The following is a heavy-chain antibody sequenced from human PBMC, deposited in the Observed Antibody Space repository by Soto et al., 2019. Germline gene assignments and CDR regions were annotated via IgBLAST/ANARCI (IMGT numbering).Heavy chain of an antibody. CDR1: EKSFVSHIAA. V-gene: IGHV6-1*01. J-gene: IGHJ6*02. Sequence: PLPPVSVSWAISEKSFVSHIAAWNWIRQSTSRGLEWLGRAYYRSQWYYDSAVSVRSRITVIPDTSKNQFSLQLNSVTPEDTAVYYCIKQKGDSRTYNGMDVWGQGTTVTVSS. CDR2: AYYRSQWYY. CDR3: IKQKGDSRTYNGMDV. D-gene: IGHD2-21*02.